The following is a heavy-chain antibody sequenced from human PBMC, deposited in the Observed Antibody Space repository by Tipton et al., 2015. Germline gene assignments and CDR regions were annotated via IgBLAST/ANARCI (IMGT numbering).Heavy chain of an antibody. CDR1: GFTFSTFA. D-gene: IGHD2-21*01. Sequence: RSLRLSCAASGFTFSTFAMHWVRQAPGKGPECVAFISEDGSNKYYVDPVKGRFIISRDNSKNTLYLQMNSLGAEDTAFYYCAKESLPGIAGFPDYWGQGTLVTVSS. V-gene: IGHV3-30*18. CDR3: AKESLPGIAGFPDY. J-gene: IGHJ4*02. CDR2: ISEDGSNK.